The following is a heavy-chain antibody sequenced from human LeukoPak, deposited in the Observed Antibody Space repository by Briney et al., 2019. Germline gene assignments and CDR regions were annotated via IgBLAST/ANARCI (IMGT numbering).Heavy chain of an antibody. CDR2: ISSSSSYI. Sequence: GGSLRLSCVASGSTFSNYDMNWVRQAPGKGLEWVSFISSSSSYIYYADSVKGRFTISRDNAKKSLYLQMNSLRAEDTAVYYCARGRYDSRIFDYWGQGTLVTVSS. CDR3: ARGRYDSRIFDY. CDR1: GSTFSNYD. V-gene: IGHV3-21*01. J-gene: IGHJ4*02. D-gene: IGHD3-22*01.